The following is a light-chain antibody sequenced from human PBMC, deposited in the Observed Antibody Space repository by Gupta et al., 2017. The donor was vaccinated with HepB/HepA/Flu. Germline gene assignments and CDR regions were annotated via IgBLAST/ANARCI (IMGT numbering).Light chain of an antibody. J-gene: IGKJ4*01. CDR3: QQYNNWPPLT. CDR2: GAS. V-gene: IGKV3-15*01. Sequence: EIVMTQSPATLSVSPGERATLSCRASQSVSSNLAWYQQKPGQAPRLLIYGASTRDTGIPARFSGSGSGTEVTLTISSRQSEDFAVYFCQQYNNWPPLTFGGGTKVEIK. CDR1: QSVSSN.